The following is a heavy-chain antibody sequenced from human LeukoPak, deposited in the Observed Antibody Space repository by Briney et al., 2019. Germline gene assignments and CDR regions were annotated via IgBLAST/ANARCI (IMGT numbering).Heavy chain of an antibody. D-gene: IGHD4-17*01. CDR2: ISYDGSNK. V-gene: IGHV3-30*04. Sequence: GGSLRLSCAASGFTFSSYAMHWGRQAPGKGLEWVAVISYDGSNKYYADSVKGRFTISRDNAKNSLYLQMNSLRAEDTAVYYCARIKTTVTFDYWGQGTLVTVSS. CDR3: ARIKTTVTFDY. CDR1: GFTFSSYA. J-gene: IGHJ4*02.